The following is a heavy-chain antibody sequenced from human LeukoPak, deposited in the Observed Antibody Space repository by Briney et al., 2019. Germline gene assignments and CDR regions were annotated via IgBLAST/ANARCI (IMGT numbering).Heavy chain of an antibody. J-gene: IGHJ5*02. CDR3: ARDKRYCIGGSCLHNWFDP. V-gene: IGHV1-18*01. CDR1: GYTFTSYA. Sequence: ASVKVSCKASGYTFTSYAISWVRQAPGQGLEWMGWISGYNGNTNYAQKLQGRVTMTTDTSTSTAYMELRSLRSDDTAVYYCARDKRYCIGGSCLHNWFDPWGQGTLVTVSS. D-gene: IGHD2-15*01. CDR2: ISGYNGNT.